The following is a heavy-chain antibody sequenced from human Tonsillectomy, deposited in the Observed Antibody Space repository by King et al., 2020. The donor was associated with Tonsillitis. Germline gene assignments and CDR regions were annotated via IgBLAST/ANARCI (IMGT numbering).Heavy chain of an antibody. Sequence: QLVQSGAEVKKPGESLKISCKGSGYNFTTCWIAWVRQMPGKGLEWMGIIYPGDSDSRYSPSFQGQVTFPADKSISTAYLQWSSLKASDTAMYYCARHSSIAARLLDYWGQGTLVTVSS. CDR2: IYPGDSDS. D-gene: IGHD6-6*01. CDR1: GYNFTTCW. V-gene: IGHV5-51*01. J-gene: IGHJ4*02. CDR3: ARHSSIAARLLDY.